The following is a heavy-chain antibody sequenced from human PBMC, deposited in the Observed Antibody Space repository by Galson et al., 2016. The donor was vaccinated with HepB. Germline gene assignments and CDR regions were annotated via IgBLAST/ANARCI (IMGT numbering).Heavy chain of an antibody. Sequence: TLSLTCTVSGGSISSGGYYWSWIRQDPGKGLEWIGYIYYSGSTYYNPSLKSRVLISLDTSENQFSLKLSSVTAADTAVSYCSRGYCSGGSCRHDAVDVWGQGTMVTVSS. V-gene: IGHV4-31*03. J-gene: IGHJ3*01. D-gene: IGHD2-15*01. CDR1: GGSISSGGYY. CDR2: IYYSGST. CDR3: SRGYCSGGSCRHDAVDV.